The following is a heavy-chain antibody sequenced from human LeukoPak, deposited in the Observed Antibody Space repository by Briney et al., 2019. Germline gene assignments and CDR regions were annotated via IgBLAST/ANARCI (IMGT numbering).Heavy chain of an antibody. CDR2: ISWNSGSI. CDR3: AKDRTHYYGSGSYYDY. D-gene: IGHD3-10*01. J-gene: IGHJ4*02. Sequence: GGSLRLSCAASGFTFDNYAMHWVRQAPGKGLEWVSGISWNSGSIGYADSVKGRFTISRDNAKNSLYLQMNSLRAEDTALYYCAKDRTHYYGSGSYYDYWGQGTLVTVSS. CDR1: GFTFDNYA. V-gene: IGHV3-9*01.